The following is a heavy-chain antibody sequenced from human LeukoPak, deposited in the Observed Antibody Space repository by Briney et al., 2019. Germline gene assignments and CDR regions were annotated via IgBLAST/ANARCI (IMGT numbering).Heavy chain of an antibody. CDR1: GFTFSSYG. CDR2: ISGSGGST. Sequence: GGSLRLSCAASGFTFSSYGMSWVRPAPGKGLEWVSAISGSGGSTYYADSVKGRFTISRDNSKNTLYLQMNSLRAEDTAVYYCAKAIWAFLPYYFDYWGQGTLVTVSS. D-gene: IGHD3-16*01. CDR3: AKAIWAFLPYYFDY. J-gene: IGHJ4*02. V-gene: IGHV3-23*01.